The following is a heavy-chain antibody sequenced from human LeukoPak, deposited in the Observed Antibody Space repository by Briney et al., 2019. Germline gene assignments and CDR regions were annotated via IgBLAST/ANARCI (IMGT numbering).Heavy chain of an antibody. CDR3: ARVVYDILTGYSSYDY. J-gene: IGHJ4*02. Sequence: PSVTLSLTCAVSGYSISSGYYWGWIRQPPGKGLEWIGSIYHSGSTYYNPSLKSRVTISVDTSKNQFSLKLSSVTAADTAVYYCARVVYDILTGYSSYDYWGQGTLVTVSS. CDR2: IYHSGST. D-gene: IGHD3-9*01. V-gene: IGHV4-38-2*01. CDR1: GYSISSGYY.